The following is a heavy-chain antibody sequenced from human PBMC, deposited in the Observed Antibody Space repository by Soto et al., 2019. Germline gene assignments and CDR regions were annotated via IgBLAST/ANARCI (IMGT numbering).Heavy chain of an antibody. Sequence: GESLKISCKGSGYSFTSYWIGWVRQMPGKGLEWMGIIYPGDSDTRYSPSFQGQVTISADKSISTAYLQWSSLKASDTAMYYCARSSDYGDPVGYLDYWGQGALVTVSS. J-gene: IGHJ4*02. CDR2: IYPGDSDT. V-gene: IGHV5-51*01. CDR3: ARSSDYGDPVGYLDY. D-gene: IGHD4-17*01. CDR1: GYSFTSYW.